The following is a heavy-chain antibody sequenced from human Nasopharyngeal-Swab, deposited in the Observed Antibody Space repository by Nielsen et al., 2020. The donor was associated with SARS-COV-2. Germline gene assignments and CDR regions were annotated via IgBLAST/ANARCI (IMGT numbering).Heavy chain of an antibody. Sequence: GESLKISCAASGFTFNNYNFNWVRQAPGKGLEWVSSISSSSSYIYYADSVKGRFTISRDNAKNSLYLQMNSLRAEDTAVYYCAKEKSLVRGVIHYWGQGSLVIVSS. CDR1: GFTFNNYN. D-gene: IGHD3-10*01. V-gene: IGHV3-21*01. J-gene: IGHJ4*02. CDR3: AKEKSLVRGVIHY. CDR2: ISSSSSYI.